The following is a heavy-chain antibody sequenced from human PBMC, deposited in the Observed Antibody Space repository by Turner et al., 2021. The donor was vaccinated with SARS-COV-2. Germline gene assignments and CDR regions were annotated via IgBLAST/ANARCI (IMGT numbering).Heavy chain of an antibody. D-gene: IGHD2-2*02. CDR2: INSDGSST. CDR1: GFTFSSYW. V-gene: IGHV3-74*01. Sequence: EVQLVESGGGLVQPGGSLRLSCAASGFTFSSYWMYWVRQARGKWLVWVARINSDGSSTSYADSVKGRFTISRDNAKNTVYLQMNMLRAEDTVVYYCARAGSSGYQLLYRESSYYYYYMDVWGKGTTVTVSS. J-gene: IGHJ6*03. CDR3: ARAGSSGYQLLYRESSYYYYYMDV.